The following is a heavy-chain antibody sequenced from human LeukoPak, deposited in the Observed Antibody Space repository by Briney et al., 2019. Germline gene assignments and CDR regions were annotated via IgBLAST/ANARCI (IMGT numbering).Heavy chain of an antibody. J-gene: IGHJ4*02. Sequence: PGGSLRLSCSASGFTFSGSDMHWVRQAQGKGLEYVSAISSNRGSTYYADSVKGRFTISRDNSKNTLYLQMSSLRAEDTAVYYCVKDRSGYDYFDFWGQGTLVTVSS. V-gene: IGHV3-64D*09. CDR3: VKDRSGYDYFDF. CDR2: ISSNRGST. CDR1: GFTFSGSD. D-gene: IGHD5-12*01.